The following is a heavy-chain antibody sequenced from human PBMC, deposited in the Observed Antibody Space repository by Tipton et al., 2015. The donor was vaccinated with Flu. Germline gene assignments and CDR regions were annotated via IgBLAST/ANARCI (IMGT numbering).Heavy chain of an antibody. CDR1: GFSFSAYT. CDR2: IDHTARHV. V-gene: IGHV3-21*01. Sequence: SLRLSCAASGFSFSAYTMIWVRLAPGKGLEFVSSIDHTARHVYYADSLKGRFTISRDNAKNSLYLQMNSLRADDTAVYYCARDPNWAGDYWGQGTLVTVSS. J-gene: IGHJ4*02. CDR3: ARDPNWAGDY. D-gene: IGHD7-27*01.